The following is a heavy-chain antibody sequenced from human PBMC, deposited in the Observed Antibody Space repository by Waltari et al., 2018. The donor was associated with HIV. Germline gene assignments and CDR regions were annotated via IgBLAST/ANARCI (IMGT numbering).Heavy chain of an antibody. Sequence: EVQLLDSGGGLVKPGRSRRLSCTASGLPLVSYSMTWVRQSPGRGLEWVSAISSGADSFYADSVKGRFSISRDNSKNTVYLQMNNLRAADTAIYYCAKAFSDNTAYYYDFWGRGTRVTVAS. CDR3: AKAFSDNTAYYYDF. V-gene: IGHV3-23*01. D-gene: IGHD3-22*01. CDR2: ISSGADS. CDR1: GLPLVSYS. J-gene: IGHJ4*02.